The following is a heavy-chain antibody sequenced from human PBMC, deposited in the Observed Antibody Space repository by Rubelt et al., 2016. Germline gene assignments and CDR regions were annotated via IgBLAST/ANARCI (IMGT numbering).Heavy chain of an antibody. D-gene: IGHD3-22*01. V-gene: IGHV1-2*02. J-gene: IGHJ4*02. Sequence: PNSGGTNYAQKFQGRVSMTRDTSISTAYMELSRLRSDDTAVYYCAGVSSGYYYFDYWGQGTLVTVSS. CDR2: PNSGGT. CDR3: AGVSSGYYYFDY.